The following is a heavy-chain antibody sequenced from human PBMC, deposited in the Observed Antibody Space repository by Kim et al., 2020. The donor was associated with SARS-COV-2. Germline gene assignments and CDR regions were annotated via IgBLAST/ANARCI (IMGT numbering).Heavy chain of an antibody. Sequence: GGSLRLSCAASAFTFSGSAINWVRQASGKGLEWLGHIRSRTKNYATEYGESVRGGFTISRDDSQNTAYLEMNSLKIEDTAVYYCIRHVEFQRSYWGQGTRVTVSS. J-gene: IGHJ4*02. D-gene: IGHD3-10*01. CDR1: AFTFSGSA. V-gene: IGHV3-73*01. CDR3: IRHVEFQRSY. CDR2: IRSRTKNYAT.